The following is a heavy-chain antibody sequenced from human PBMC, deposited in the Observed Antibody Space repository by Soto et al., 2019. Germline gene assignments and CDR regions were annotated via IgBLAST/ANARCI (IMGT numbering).Heavy chain of an antibody. Sequence: GGSLRLSCAASGFTFSSYAMSWVRQAPGKGLEWVSAISGSGGSTYYADSVKGRFTISRDNSKNTLYLQMNSLRAEDTAVYYCAKSSYDILTAEFDAFDIWGQGTMVTVSS. CDR3: AKSSYDILTAEFDAFDI. D-gene: IGHD3-9*01. J-gene: IGHJ3*02. CDR1: GFTFSSYA. CDR2: ISGSGGST. V-gene: IGHV3-23*01.